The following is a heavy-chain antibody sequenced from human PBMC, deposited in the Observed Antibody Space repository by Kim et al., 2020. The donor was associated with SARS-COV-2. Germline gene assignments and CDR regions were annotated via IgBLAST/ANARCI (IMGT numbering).Heavy chain of an antibody. CDR3: ARGGSYPDY. CDR2: IGEDGSEK. J-gene: IGHJ4*02. Sequence: GGSLRLSCAASGFTFSNYWMTWVRQAPGKGLEWVANIGEDGSEKYSVDSVKGRIIISRDNAKNSLSLQMNSLRAEDTAVYYCARGGSYPDYWGQGTLVTVSS. V-gene: IGHV3-7*01. D-gene: IGHD3-16*02. CDR1: GFTFSNYW.